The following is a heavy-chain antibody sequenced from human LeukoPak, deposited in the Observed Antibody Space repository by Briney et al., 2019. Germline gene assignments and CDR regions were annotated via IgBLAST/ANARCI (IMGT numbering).Heavy chain of an antibody. Sequence: GGSLRLSCAASGFTFSSYEMNWVRQAPGKGLEWVSYISTSGSIIYYADSVKGRFTISRDNAKNSLYLQMNSLRAEDTAVYYCARSGNYFDDWGQGTLVTVYS. V-gene: IGHV3-48*03. CDR3: ARSGNYFDD. CDR1: GFTFSSYE. D-gene: IGHD1-26*01. J-gene: IGHJ4*02. CDR2: ISTSGSII.